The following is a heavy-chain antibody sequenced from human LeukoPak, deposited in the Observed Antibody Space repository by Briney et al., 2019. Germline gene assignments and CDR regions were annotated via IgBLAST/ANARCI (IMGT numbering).Heavy chain of an antibody. CDR1: GFTFSSYG. CDR3: AKAGGTYYPDHFDP. J-gene: IGHJ5*02. V-gene: IGHV3-30*18. Sequence: GGSLRLSCAASGFTFSSYGMHWVRQAPGKGLEWVAVISYDGSNKYYADSVKGRFTISRDNSKNTLYLQMDSLRVEDTAVYYCAKAGGTYYPDHFDPWGQGTLVTVSS. D-gene: IGHD1-26*01. CDR2: ISYDGSNK.